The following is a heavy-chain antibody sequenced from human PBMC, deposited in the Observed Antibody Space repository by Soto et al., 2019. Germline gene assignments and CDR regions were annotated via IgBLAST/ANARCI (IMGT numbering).Heavy chain of an antibody. J-gene: IGHJ4*02. CDR2: ISGSGGKT. V-gene: IGHV3-23*01. Sequence: EVQLLESGGGLVQPGGSLRLSCAASGFTFSTYDMSWGRQAPGKGLEWVSGISGSGGKTDYADSVKGRFTISRDNSKNTLYLQMNSLRAEDTAVYYCAKRNLYGSGTHDYWGQGSLVTVSP. CDR1: GFTFSTYD. CDR3: AKRNLYGSGTHDY. D-gene: IGHD3-10*01.